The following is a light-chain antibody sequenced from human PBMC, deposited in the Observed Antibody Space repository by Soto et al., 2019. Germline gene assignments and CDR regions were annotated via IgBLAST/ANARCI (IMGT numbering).Light chain of an antibody. CDR1: QNVNSNF. J-gene: IGKJ1*01. CDR3: QQYGGSSWT. Sequence: EIVLTQSPGTLSLSPGERATLSCRASQNVNSNFFAWYQQKAGQAPRLLIYGVSSRATGIPDRFSGSGADTDFTLTISGLEPEDFAVYYCQQYGGSSWTFGQGTKVDIK. CDR2: GVS. V-gene: IGKV3-20*01.